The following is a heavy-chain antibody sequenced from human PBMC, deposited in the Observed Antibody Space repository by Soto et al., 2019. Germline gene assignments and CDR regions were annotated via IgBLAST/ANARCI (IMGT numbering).Heavy chain of an antibody. CDR1: GVPITTFY. Sequence: QVQLQESGPALVRPSDSLSLMCSVSGVPITTFYWSCIRQAPGKGLEYIGYIYYGGSTHYNPALKSRVTISVDTANNAFSLKLRSVTAADTAAYYCARVQLLHYQYGLDVWGQGTTVIV. V-gene: IGHV4-59*07. J-gene: IGHJ6*02. CDR3: ARVQLLHYQYGLDV. D-gene: IGHD3-10*01. CDR2: IYYGGST.